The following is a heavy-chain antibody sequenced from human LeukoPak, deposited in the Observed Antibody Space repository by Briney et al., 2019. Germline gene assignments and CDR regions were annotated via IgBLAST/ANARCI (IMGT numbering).Heavy chain of an antibody. D-gene: IGHD3-10*01. V-gene: IGHV3-33*01. Sequence: PGRSLRLSCAASGFTFSSYGMHWVRQAPGKGLEWVAVIWYDGSNKYYADSVKGRFTISRDNSKNTLHLQMNSLRAEDTAVYYCAREQSIVRGPDAFDIWGQGTMVTVSS. CDR1: GFTFSSYG. CDR3: AREQSIVRGPDAFDI. J-gene: IGHJ3*02. CDR2: IWYDGSNK.